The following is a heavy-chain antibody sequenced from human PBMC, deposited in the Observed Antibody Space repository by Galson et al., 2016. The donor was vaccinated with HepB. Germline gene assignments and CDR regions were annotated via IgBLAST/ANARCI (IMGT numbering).Heavy chain of an antibody. CDR1: GGTFSSYA. J-gene: IGHJ6*02. CDR2: IIPMFGIP. V-gene: IGHV1-69*13. D-gene: IGHD4-17*01. Sequence: SVKVSCKASGGTFSSYAFSWVRQAPGQGLEWLAGIIPMFGIPNIAQNFKGRVSITADEFTTTVYMELSSLRSEDTALYYCATDPYYDDFEYYGMDVWGQGTTVTVS. CDR3: ATDPYYDDFEYYGMDV.